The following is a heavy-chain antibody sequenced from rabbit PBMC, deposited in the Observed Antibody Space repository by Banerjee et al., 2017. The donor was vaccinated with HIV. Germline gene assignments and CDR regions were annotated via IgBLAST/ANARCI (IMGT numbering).Heavy chain of an antibody. Sequence: QSLEESGGDLVKPGASLTLTCTASGVSFSANSYICWVRQAPGKGLEWIACIDAGSSGFTYFASWAKGRFTISKTSSTTVTLQMTSLTAADTATYFCARDSSGSFSSYGMDLWGPGTLVTVS. D-gene: IGHD1-1*01. V-gene: IGHV1S40*01. CDR3: ARDSSGSFSSYGMDL. CDR1: GVSFSANSY. CDR2: IDAGSSGFT. J-gene: IGHJ6*01.